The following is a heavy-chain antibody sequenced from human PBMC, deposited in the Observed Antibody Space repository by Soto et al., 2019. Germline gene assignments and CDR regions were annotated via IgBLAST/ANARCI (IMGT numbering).Heavy chain of an antibody. CDR2: IKSKSAGETT. J-gene: IGHJ4*02. CDR1: GFSFRTTW. CDR3: SIGSPFSGTVFDY. Sequence: GGSLRLSCAASGFSFRTTWMAWVRQAPGKGLEWVGRIKSKSAGETTDYADPVKGRFTISRDDSKDTLYLYMDSLETGDTAVYYCSIGSPFSGTVFDYWGQGPLVTVSS. V-gene: IGHV3-15*05. D-gene: IGHD1-26*01.